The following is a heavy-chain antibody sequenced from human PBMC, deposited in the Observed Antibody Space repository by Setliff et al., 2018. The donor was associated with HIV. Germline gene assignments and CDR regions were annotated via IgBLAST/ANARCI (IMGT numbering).Heavy chain of an antibody. CDR3: ARERITMIVRWFDP. Sequence: ASVKVSCKASGYTFTTYAIHWVRQAPGQGLEWMGWINPNSGGTNYAQKFQGRVTMTRDTSISTAYMELSRLRSDDTAVYYCARERITMIVRWFDPWGQGTLVTVSS. V-gene: IGHV1-2*02. CDR2: INPNSGGT. CDR1: GYTFTTYA. D-gene: IGHD3-22*01. J-gene: IGHJ5*02.